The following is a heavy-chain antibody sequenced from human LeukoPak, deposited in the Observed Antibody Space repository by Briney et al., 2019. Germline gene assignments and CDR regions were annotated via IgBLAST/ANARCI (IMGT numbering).Heavy chain of an antibody. J-gene: IGHJ5*02. CDR1: GFTFSSYG. CDR2: ISYDGSNK. V-gene: IGHV3-30*18. CDR3: AKEYRAGFDP. D-gene: IGHD2-2*01. Sequence: GGSLRLSCAASGFTFSSYGMHWVRQAPGKGLEWVAAISYDGSNKYYADSVKGRFTISRDNSKNTLYLQMNSLRAEDTAVYYCAKEYRAGFDPWGQGTLVTVSS.